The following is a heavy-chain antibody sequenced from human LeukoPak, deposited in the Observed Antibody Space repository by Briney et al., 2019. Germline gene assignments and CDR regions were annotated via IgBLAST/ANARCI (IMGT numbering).Heavy chain of an antibody. CDR2: ISYDGSKK. J-gene: IGHJ3*02. V-gene: IGHV3-30*18. CDR1: GFTFNNYG. Sequence: GRSLRLSCVASGFTFNNYGMHWVRQAPGKGLEWVAVISYDGSKKYYADSVKGRFTISRDNSKNTLYLQMNSLRAEDTAVYYCAKDLAVAGTGGNTFDMWGQGTMVAVSS. D-gene: IGHD6-19*01. CDR3: AKDLAVAGTGGNTFDM.